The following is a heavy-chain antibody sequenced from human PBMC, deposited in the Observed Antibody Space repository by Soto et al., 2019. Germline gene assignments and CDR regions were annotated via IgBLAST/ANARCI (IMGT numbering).Heavy chain of an antibody. CDR3: TRGEDYYGRPLMDV. V-gene: IGHV3-49*03. CDR2: MRSKAYGETT. D-gene: IGHD3-10*01. J-gene: IGHJ6*02. CDR1: GFIFGDYD. Sequence: YLKLSCSASGFIFGDYDVCWFRQSPGNGLEWVGVMRSKAYGETTEYAASVKGTFTISRDDSISIAYLQMNSLRTEDTAVYYCTRGEDYYGRPLMDVWRQGNTVTGSS.